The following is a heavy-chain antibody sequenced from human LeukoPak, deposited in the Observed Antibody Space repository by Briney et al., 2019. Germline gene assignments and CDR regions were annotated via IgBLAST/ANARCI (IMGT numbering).Heavy chain of an antibody. Sequence: ASVKVSCKASGYTFTNYAMHWVRQAPGQRLEWMGWINAGNGNTKYSQKFQGRVTITRDTSPSTAYMELSSLRSEDTAVYYCARDWLPITGGYDMDVWGQGTTVTVSS. J-gene: IGHJ6*02. CDR3: ARDWLPITGGYDMDV. CDR2: INAGNGNT. V-gene: IGHV1-3*01. D-gene: IGHD3-3*01. CDR1: GYTFTNYA.